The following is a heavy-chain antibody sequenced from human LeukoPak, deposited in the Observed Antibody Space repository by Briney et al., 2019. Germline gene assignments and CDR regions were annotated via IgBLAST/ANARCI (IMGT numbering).Heavy chain of an antibody. CDR3: ARARDTVMVTPMW. Sequence: ASVKVSCKPSGYTFTSYDITWVRQAPGQGLEWMGWISAYNGNTNYAQKLQGRVTMTTDTSTSTAYMELRSLRSDDTAVYYCARARDTVMVTPMWWGQGTLVTVSS. CDR1: GYTFTSYD. J-gene: IGHJ4*02. V-gene: IGHV1-18*01. CDR2: ISAYNGNT. D-gene: IGHD5-18*01.